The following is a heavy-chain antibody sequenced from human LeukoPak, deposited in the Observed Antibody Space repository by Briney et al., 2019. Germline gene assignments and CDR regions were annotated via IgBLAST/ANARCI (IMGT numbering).Heavy chain of an antibody. CDR2: IYYSGRT. D-gene: IGHD6-6*01. V-gene: IGHV4-39*01. CDR1: GGSVSSTNHF. J-gene: IGHJ4*02. CDR3: ASPSSSSSTYDY. Sequence: PSETLSLTCAVSGGSVSSTNHFWGWIRQPPGKRLEWIGNIYYSGRTYYNPSLKSRVAISVDTSKNQFSLKLSSVTAADTALYYCASPSSSSSTYDYWGQGTLVTVSS.